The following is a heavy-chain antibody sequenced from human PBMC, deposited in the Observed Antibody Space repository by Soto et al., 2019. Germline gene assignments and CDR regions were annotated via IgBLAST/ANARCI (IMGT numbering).Heavy chain of an antibody. V-gene: IGHV4-30-4*01. CDR1: GGSISSGDY. Sequence: PSETLSLTCTVSGGSISSGDYWSWIRQPPGDGLEWIGYIYSSGSTYYNPSLKSRVSISVDTSKSQFSLKLSSVSAADTAVYYCARQPCRGGSCFYWFLDFSGRGSLVIVSS. CDR2: IYSSGST. CDR3: ARQPCRGGSCFYWFLDF. J-gene: IGHJ2*01. D-gene: IGHD2-15*01.